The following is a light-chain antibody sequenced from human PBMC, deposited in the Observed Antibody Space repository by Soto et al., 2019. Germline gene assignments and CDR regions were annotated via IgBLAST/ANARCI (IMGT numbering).Light chain of an antibody. CDR3: QQYNNWPPWT. CDR1: QSGSSN. CDR2: GAS. V-gene: IGKV3-15*01. Sequence: EIVMTQSPATLSVSPGERATLSCRASQSGSSNLAWYQQIPGQAPRLLIYGASTRATGIPARFSGSGSGTEFTLTISSRQSEDFAVYYCQQYNNWPPWTFGQGTKVEIK. J-gene: IGKJ1*01.